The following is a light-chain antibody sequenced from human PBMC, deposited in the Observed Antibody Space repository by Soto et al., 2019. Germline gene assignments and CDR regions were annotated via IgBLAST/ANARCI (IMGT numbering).Light chain of an antibody. V-gene: IGLV2-11*01. CDR1: SSDVGGYNY. Sequence: QSALTQPRSVSGSPGQSVTISCTGTSSDVGGYNYVSWYQQHPGKAPKLMIYDVSKRPSGVPDRFSGSKSGNTASLTISGLQAEDEADYYCCSYAGSNNYVFGTGPKLNVL. CDR3: CSYAGSNNYV. CDR2: DVS. J-gene: IGLJ1*01.